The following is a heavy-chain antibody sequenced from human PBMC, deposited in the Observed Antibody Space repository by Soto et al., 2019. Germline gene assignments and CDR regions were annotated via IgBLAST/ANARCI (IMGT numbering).Heavy chain of an antibody. D-gene: IGHD3-9*01. CDR2: IIPIFGTA. CDR1: GGTFSSYA. Sequence: SVKVSCKASGGTFSSYAISWVRQAPGQGLEWMGGIIPIFGTANYAQKFQGRVTITADESMSTAHMELSSLRSEDTAVYYCARVYDILTGYYKGWYYYYGMDVWGQGTTVTVSS. CDR3: ARVYDILTGYYKGWYYYYGMDV. V-gene: IGHV1-69*13. J-gene: IGHJ6*02.